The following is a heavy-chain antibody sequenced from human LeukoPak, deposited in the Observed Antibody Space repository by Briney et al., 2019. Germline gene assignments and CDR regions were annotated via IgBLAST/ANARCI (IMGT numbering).Heavy chain of an antibody. CDR3: ARNQGSQFDY. J-gene: IGHJ4*02. Sequence: GGSLRLSCAASGFTVSSNYMSWVRQAPGKGLEWVSVIYSDSSTYYADSVKGRSTISRDNSKNTLYLQMNSLRAEDTAVYYCARNQGSQFDYWGQGTLVTVSS. V-gene: IGHV3-66*01. CDR2: IYSDSST. D-gene: IGHD1-14*01. CDR1: GFTVSSNY.